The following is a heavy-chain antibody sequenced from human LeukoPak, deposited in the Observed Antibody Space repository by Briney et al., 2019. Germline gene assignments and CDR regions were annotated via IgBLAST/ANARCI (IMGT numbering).Heavy chain of an antibody. CDR1: GGSISSYY. V-gene: IGHV4-59*01. CDR3: ARARGYSYGYRDAFDI. J-gene: IGHJ3*02. D-gene: IGHD5-18*01. CDR2: IYYSGST. Sequence: PSETLSLTCTVSGGSISSYYWSWIRQPPGKGREWIGYIYYSGSTNYNPSLKSRVTISVDTSKNQFSLKLSSVTAADTAVYYCARARGYSYGYRDAFDIWGQGTMVTVSS.